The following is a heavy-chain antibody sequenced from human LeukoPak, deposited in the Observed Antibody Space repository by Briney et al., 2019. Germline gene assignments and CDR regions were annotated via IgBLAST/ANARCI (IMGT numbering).Heavy chain of an antibody. CDR2: IYYGGNT. J-gene: IGHJ5*02. CDR3: ARGMRDYSSYDL. CDR1: GFTVNSNY. Sequence: PGGSLRLSCAAYGFTVNSNYLSWVRRAPGKGLEWVSVIYYGGNTYYADSVKGRFSVSSGSSKNTLYLQMNSLRAEDTAVYFCARGMRDYSSYDLWGQGILVTVSS. D-gene: IGHD2-15*01. V-gene: IGHV3-66*01.